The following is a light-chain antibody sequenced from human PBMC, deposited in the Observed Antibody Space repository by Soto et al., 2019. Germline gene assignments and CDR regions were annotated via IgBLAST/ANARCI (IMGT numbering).Light chain of an antibody. Sequence: EIVMTQSPATLSVSPGERATLSCRASQSVSTNLAWYQQKSGQAPILLIYGASTRAAGVPARFSGSGSGTEFTLTISSLQSEDFAVYSCQQYDNWPPWTFGQGTKVELK. J-gene: IGKJ1*01. CDR3: QQYDNWPPWT. CDR2: GAS. CDR1: QSVSTN. V-gene: IGKV3-15*01.